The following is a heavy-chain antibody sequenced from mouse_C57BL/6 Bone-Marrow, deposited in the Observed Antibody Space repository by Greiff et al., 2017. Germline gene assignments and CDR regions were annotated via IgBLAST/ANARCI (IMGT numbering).Heavy chain of an antibody. V-gene: IGHV5-12*01. J-gene: IGHJ1*03. CDR1: GFTFSDYY. CDR2: ISNGGGST. Sequence: EVMLVESGGGLVQPGGSLKLSCAASGFTFSDYYMYWVRQTPEKRLEWVAYISNGGGSTYYPDTVKGRFTISRDNAKNTLYLQMSRLKSEDTAMYYCARQNYYYGSSWYFDVWGTGTTVTVSS. D-gene: IGHD1-1*01. CDR3: ARQNYYYGSSWYFDV.